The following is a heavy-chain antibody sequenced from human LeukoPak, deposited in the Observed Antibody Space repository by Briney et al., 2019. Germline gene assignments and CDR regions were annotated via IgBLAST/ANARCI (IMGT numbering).Heavy chain of an antibody. CDR3: ARGPPYGSRSDFFDY. J-gene: IGHJ4*02. V-gene: IGHV3-21*01. CDR1: GFSFSDYF. D-gene: IGHD3-10*01. CDR2: ISFHRGDET. Sequence: GGSLRLSCAASGFSFSDYFMHWARQAPGKGLEWVSSISFHRGDETRYAESVKGRFTISRDNAKNSLYLQMSSLRVEDTAVYYCARGPPYGSRSDFFDYWGQGTLVTVSA.